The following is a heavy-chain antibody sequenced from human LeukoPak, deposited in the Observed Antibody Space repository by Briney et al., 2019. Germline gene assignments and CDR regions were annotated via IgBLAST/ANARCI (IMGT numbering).Heavy chain of an antibody. CDR3: ARGSDYGDAFDI. CDR2: INPNSGNT. V-gene: IGHV1-8*01. D-gene: IGHD4-17*01. J-gene: IGHJ3*02. Sequence: ASVKVSCKASGYTFTSYDINWVRQATGQGLEWMGWINPNSGNTGYAQKFQGRVTMTRNTSISTAYMELSSLRSEDTAVYYCARGSDYGDAFDIWGQGTMVTVSS. CDR1: GYTFTSYD.